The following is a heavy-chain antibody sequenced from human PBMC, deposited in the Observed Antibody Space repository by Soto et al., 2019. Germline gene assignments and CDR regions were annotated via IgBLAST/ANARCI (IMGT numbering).Heavy chain of an antibody. CDR2: ISGSGGST. V-gene: IGHV3-23*01. J-gene: IGHJ4*02. Sequence: AISGSGGSTYYADSVKGRFTISRDNSKNTLYLQMNSLRAEDTAVYYCAKFRPRSTVTGYFDYWGQGTLVTVSS. CDR3: AKFRPRSTVTGYFDY. D-gene: IGHD4-17*01.